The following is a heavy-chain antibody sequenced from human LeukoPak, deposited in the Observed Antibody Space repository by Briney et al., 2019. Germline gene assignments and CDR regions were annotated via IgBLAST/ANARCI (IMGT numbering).Heavy chain of an antibody. V-gene: IGHV4-4*07. CDR1: GGSISSYY. Sequence: SETLSLTCTVSGGSISSYYWSWIRQPAGKGLQWIGRIYTSGSTNYNPSLKSRVTMSVDTSKNQFSLKLSSVTAADTAVYYCARGDDSSGYLTNFDYWGQGTLVTVSS. CDR2: IYTSGST. J-gene: IGHJ4*02. D-gene: IGHD3-22*01. CDR3: ARGDDSSGYLTNFDY.